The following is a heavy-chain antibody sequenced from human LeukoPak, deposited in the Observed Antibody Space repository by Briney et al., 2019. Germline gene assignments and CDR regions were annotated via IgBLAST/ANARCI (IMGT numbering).Heavy chain of an antibody. D-gene: IGHD4-17*01. CDR2: IINKANSSAT. J-gene: IGHJ4*02. Sequence: GGSLRLSCAASGFTFSGSTMHWVRQASGEGLEWVGRIINKANSSATAYIESGKGRFTISRDDSKNKMYLQMNSLKTEDTAEYYCTGQPNYGDYPNWGQGTLVTVSS. CDR3: TGQPNYGDYPN. V-gene: IGHV3-73*01. CDR1: GFTFSGST.